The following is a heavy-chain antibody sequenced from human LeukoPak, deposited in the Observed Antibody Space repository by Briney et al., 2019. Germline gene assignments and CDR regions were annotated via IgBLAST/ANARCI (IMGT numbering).Heavy chain of an antibody. D-gene: IGHD2-2*01. CDR3: AKDPYGTRYFDY. J-gene: IGHJ4*02. Sequence: GGSLRLSCAASGFTLSRNALSWVRQAPGKGLEWVSSLSGSGGDTYYADSVKGRFTISRDNAKNTVYLQMHSLRAEDTAVYYCAKDPYGTRYFDYWGQGTLVTVSS. CDR2: LSGSGGDT. CDR1: GFTLSRNA. V-gene: IGHV3-23*01.